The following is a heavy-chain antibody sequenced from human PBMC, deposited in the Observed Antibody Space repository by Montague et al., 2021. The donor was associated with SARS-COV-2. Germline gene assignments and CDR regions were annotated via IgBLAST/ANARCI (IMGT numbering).Heavy chain of an antibody. CDR2: INHSGGV. V-gene: IGHV4-34*01. CDR1: RGSFSGYY. D-gene: IGHD2-2*01. J-gene: IGHJ4*02. Sequence: SETLSLTCTVHRGSFSGYYWTWIRQPPGKGLEWSGEINHSGGVNXNPSLKSRGTISVDTSKNHFSLKLRSVTAADTAIYYCARGYCSSTTCYRSLHYWGQGTLVTVSS. CDR3: ARGYCSSTTCYRSLHY.